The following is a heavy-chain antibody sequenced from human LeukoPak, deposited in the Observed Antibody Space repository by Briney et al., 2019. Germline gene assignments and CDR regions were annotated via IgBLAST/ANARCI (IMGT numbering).Heavy chain of an antibody. Sequence: GGSLRLSCAASEFTHSRYSMNEVRQAPGKGLEWVSYISSSSSTIYYADSVKGRFTISRDNAKNSLYLQMNSLRDEDTAVYYCARDQTPHYSDSSGYYRNDAFHSLGQGTMVTVSS. CDR3: ARDQTPHYSDSSGYYRNDAFHS. J-gene: IGHJ3*02. CDR2: ISSSSSTI. CDR1: EFTHSRYS. D-gene: IGHD3-22*01. V-gene: IGHV3-48*02.